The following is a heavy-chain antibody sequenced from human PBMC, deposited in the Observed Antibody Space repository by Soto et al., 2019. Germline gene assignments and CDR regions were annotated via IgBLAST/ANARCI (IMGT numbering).Heavy chain of an antibody. CDR1: GFTFSNYD. D-gene: IGHD3-3*01. V-gene: IGHV3-64*04. CDR2: ISPNGGNT. CDR3: AKDVTIFGVGQGNWFDP. Sequence: VQLVESGGGLVQPGGSLRLSCSASGFTFSNYDVHWVRQAPGKGLEFVAGISPNGGNTFYADSVKGRSTISRDNSKNTLYLQMNSLRAEDTAVYYCAKDVTIFGVGQGNWFDPWGQGTLVTVSS. J-gene: IGHJ5*02.